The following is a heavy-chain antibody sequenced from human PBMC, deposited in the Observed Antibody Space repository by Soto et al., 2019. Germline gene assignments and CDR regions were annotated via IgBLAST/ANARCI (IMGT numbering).Heavy chain of an antibody. V-gene: IGHV3-15*01. J-gene: IGHJ4*02. CDR2: IKSKTDGGTT. D-gene: IGHD3-16*02. CDR1: GFTFSNAW. Sequence: GESLKISCAASGFTFSNAWMSWVRQAPGKGLEWVGRIKSKTDGGTTDYAAPVKGRFTISRDDSKNTLYLQMNSLKTEDTAVYYCTTDASHLGELSLIYFDYWGQGTLVTVSS. CDR3: TTDASHLGELSLIYFDY.